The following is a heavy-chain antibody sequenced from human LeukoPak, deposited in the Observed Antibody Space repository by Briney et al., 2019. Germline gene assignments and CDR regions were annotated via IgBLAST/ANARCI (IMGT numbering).Heavy chain of an antibody. Sequence: SETLSLTCAVYGGSFSGYYWSWIRQPPGKGLEWIGEINHSGSTNYNPSLKSRVTISVDTSKNQFSLKLSSVTAADTAVYYCARHVPTYYYDSSGYVFDCWGQGTLVTVSS. CDR1: GGSFSGYY. D-gene: IGHD3-22*01. V-gene: IGHV4-34*01. CDR2: INHSGST. J-gene: IGHJ4*02. CDR3: ARHVPTYYYDSSGYVFDC.